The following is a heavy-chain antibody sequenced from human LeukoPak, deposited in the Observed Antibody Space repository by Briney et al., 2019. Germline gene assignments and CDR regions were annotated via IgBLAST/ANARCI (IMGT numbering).Heavy chain of an antibody. J-gene: IGHJ4*02. D-gene: IGHD2-2*01. CDR3: ARARYCSSTSCYLRAQYYFDY. CDR1: GYTFTGYY. CDR2: INPNSGGT. V-gene: IGHV1-2*06. Sequence: ASVKVSCKASGYTFTGYYMHWVRQAPGQGLEWMGRINPNSGGTNYAQKFQGRVTMTRDTSISTAYMELSRLRSDDTAVYYCARARYCSSTSCYLRAQYYFDYWGQGTLVTVSS.